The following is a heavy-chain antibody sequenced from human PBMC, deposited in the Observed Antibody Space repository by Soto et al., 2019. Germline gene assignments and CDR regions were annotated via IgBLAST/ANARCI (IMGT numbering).Heavy chain of an antibody. Sequence: GGSLRLSCAASGFTFSSYAMSWVRQAPGKGLEWVSAISGSGGSTYYADSVKGRFTISRDKSKNTLYLQMNSLRAEDKAVYYCAKAGIVVVAATPLWPYYYMDVWGKGTTVTVSS. J-gene: IGHJ6*03. CDR1: GFTFSSYA. CDR2: ISGSGGST. V-gene: IGHV3-23*01. D-gene: IGHD2-15*01. CDR3: AKAGIVVVAATPLWPYYYMDV.